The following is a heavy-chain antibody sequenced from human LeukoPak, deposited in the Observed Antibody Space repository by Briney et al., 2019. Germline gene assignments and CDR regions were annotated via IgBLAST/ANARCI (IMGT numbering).Heavy chain of an antibody. V-gene: IGHV1-8*01. CDR2: MNPNSGNT. Sequence: ASVKVSCKASEYTFSSYDINWVRQAAGQRLEWMGWMNPNSGNTGYAQKLQGRVTMTRNTSITTAYMELSSLRFEDTAVYYCARGPYRRLDYWGQGTLVTVSS. J-gene: IGHJ4*02. CDR1: EYTFSSYD. D-gene: IGHD3-16*02. CDR3: ARGPYRRLDY.